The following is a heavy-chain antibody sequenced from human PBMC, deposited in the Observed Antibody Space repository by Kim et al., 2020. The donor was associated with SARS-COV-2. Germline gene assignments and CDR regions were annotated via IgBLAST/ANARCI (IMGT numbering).Heavy chain of an antibody. CDR1: GFTFSSYW. CDR2: IKQDGSEK. J-gene: IGHJ4*02. Sequence: GGSLRLSCAASGFTFSSYWMSWVRQAPGKGLEWVANIKQDGSEKYYVDSVKGRFTISRDNAKNSLYLQMNSLRAEDTAVYYCARDRRSLWFGELLTPLFYFDYWGQGTLVTVYS. D-gene: IGHD3-10*01. V-gene: IGHV3-7*01. CDR3: ARDRRSLWFGELLTPLFYFDY.